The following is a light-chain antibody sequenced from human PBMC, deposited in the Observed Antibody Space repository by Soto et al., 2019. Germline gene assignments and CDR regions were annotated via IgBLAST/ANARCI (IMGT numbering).Light chain of an antibody. V-gene: IGLV1-40*01. CDR3: KSYDSSLSGAV. Sequence: QPVLTQPPSVSGAPGQRVTISCTGSSSNIGAGYDVHWYQQLPGTAPKLLIYGNSNRPSGVPDRFSGSKSGTSASLAITGLQPEDEADYYCKSYDSSLSGAVFGGGTQLPVL. CDR1: SSNIGAGYD. CDR2: GNS. J-gene: IGLJ7*01.